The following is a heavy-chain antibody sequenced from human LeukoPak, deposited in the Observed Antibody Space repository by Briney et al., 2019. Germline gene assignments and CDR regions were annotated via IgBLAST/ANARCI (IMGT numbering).Heavy chain of an antibody. J-gene: IGHJ5*02. Sequence: GGSLRLSCAASGFTFSGYSMNWVRQAPGKGLEWVSSISSSSSYIYYADSVKGRFTISRDNAKNSLYLQMNSLRAEDTAVYYCARDRGGAPNWFDPWGQGTLVTVSS. D-gene: IGHD3-16*01. CDR2: ISSSSSYI. CDR3: ARDRGGAPNWFDP. V-gene: IGHV3-21*01. CDR1: GFTFSGYS.